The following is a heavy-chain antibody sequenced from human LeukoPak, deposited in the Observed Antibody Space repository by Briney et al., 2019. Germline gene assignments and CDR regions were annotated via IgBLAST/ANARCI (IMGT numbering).Heavy chain of an antibody. Sequence: SQTLSLTCTVSSGSISSGGYYWSWIRQHPGKGLEWIGYIYYSGSTYYNPSLKSRVTISVDTSKNQFSLKLSSVTAADTAVYYCARDSYDSSGYTFDYWGQGTLVTVSS. J-gene: IGHJ4*02. CDR2: IYYSGST. CDR3: ARDSYDSSGYTFDY. V-gene: IGHV4-31*03. CDR1: SGSISSGGYY. D-gene: IGHD3-22*01.